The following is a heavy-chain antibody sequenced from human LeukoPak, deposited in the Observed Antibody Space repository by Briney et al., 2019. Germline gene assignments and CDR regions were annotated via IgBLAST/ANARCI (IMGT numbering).Heavy chain of an antibody. D-gene: IGHD2-21*02. CDR2: INPISGNT. CDR3: ASSDFYCGGDCYSS. CDR1: GYTFTSYD. Sequence: ASVKVSCKASGYTFTSYDINWVRQATGQGLEWRGWINPISGNTGYAQKFQGRVTMTRNTSISTAYMELSSLRSEDTAVYYCASSDFYCGGDCYSSWGQGTLVTVSS. V-gene: IGHV1-8*01. J-gene: IGHJ4*02.